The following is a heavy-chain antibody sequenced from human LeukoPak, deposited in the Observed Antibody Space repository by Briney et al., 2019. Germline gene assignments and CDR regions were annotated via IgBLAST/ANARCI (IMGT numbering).Heavy chain of an antibody. D-gene: IGHD1-26*01. CDR2: ITVGGDTT. J-gene: IGHJ4*02. CDR1: EFTFSIYA. V-gene: IGHV3-23*01. Sequence: GGSLRLSCAASEFTFSIYAMSWVRQAPGKGLEWVSTITVGGDTTYYADSVKGRFTISRDNSRNTLYLQMDSLRAEDTALYYCAKDCCGTYSFFDYWGQGTLVTVSS. CDR3: AKDCCGTYSFFDY.